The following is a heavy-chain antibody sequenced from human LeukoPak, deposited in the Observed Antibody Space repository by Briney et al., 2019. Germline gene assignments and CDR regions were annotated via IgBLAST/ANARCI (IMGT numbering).Heavy chain of an antibody. CDR2: INSNSGGT. CDR3: ARDPNDYGSGRQVETSDY. CDR1: LCTFIRYH. J-gene: IGHJ4*02. V-gene: IGHV1-2*02. D-gene: IGHD3-10*01. Sequence: ASVQDSCKSSLCTFIRYHMHWVGPAPGRGRAGVGCINSNSGGTNYTQKFQGRVTMTRDKSISTAYMKLSRLRSDDTAVYYCARDPNDYGSGRQVETSDYWGQGTLVTVPS.